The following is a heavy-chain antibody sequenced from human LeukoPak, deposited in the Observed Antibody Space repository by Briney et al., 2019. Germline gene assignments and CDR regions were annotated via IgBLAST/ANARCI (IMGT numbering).Heavy chain of an antibody. J-gene: IGHJ4*02. V-gene: IGHV5-51*01. Sequence: GESLKISCKGSGYSFTSYWIGWVRQMPGKGLEWMGIIYPGDSDTRYSPSFQGQVTISADKSISTAYLQWTSLQASDTAMYYCAIPYCSGGSCYSFSFDYWGQGTLVTVSS. D-gene: IGHD2-15*01. CDR2: IYPGDSDT. CDR1: GYSFTSYW. CDR3: AIPYCSGGSCYSFSFDY.